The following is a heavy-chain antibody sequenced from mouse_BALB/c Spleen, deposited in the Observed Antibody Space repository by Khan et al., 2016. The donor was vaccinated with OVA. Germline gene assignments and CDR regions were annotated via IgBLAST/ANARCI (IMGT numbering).Heavy chain of an antibody. CDR3: ARNYYYDEGLAY. CDR1: GFSLTSYG. V-gene: IGHV2-2*02. J-gene: IGHJ3*01. Sequence: VQLVESGPGLVQPSQSLSITCTVSGFSLTSYGVHWVRQSPGKGLEWLGVIWSGGSTDYNEAFISRLSISKDNSKSQVFFIMNSLQGNDTAIYYCARNYYYDEGLAYWGQGTLVTVSA. D-gene: IGHD2-4*01. CDR2: IWSGGST.